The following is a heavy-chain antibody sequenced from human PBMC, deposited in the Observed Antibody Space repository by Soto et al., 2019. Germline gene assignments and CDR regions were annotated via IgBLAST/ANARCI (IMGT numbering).Heavy chain of an antibody. D-gene: IGHD7-27*01. CDR1: GDSISNLDYF. CDR3: ARGRYCLTGRCFPNWFES. V-gene: IGHV4-30-4*01. CDR2: IYKSATT. Sequence: SETLSLTCSVSGDSISNLDYFWAWIRQPPGQALEYIGYIYKSATTYYNPSFESRVAISVDTSKSQFSLNVASVTAADTAVYFCARGRYCLTGRCFPNWFESWGQGALVTVSS. J-gene: IGHJ5*01.